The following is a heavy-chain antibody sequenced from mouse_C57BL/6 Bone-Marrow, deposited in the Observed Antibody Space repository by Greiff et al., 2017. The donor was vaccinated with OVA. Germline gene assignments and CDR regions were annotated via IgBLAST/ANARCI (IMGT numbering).Heavy chain of an antibody. D-gene: IGHD1-1*01. CDR1: GYTFTDYY. CDR2: IYPGSGNT. CDR3: ARAYYYGLYYFDY. J-gene: IGHJ2*01. Sequence: VKLMESGAELVRPGASVKLSCKASGYTFTDYYINWVKQRPGQGLEWIARIYPGSGNTYYNEKFEGKATLTAEKSSSTAYMQLSSLTSEDSAVYFCARAYYYGLYYFDYWGQGTTLTVSS. V-gene: IGHV1-76*01.